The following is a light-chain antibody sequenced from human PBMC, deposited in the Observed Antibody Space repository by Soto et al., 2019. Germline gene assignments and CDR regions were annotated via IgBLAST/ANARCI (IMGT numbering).Light chain of an antibody. J-gene: IGKJ4*01. CDR1: QSLLHSNGYTF. CDR2: LVS. V-gene: IGKV2-28*01. CDR3: MQALQTPKT. Sequence: EIVMTQSPLSLPVTPGEPASISCRSSQSLLHSNGYTFLDWYLQKPGQSPQLLIYLVSNRASGVPDRFSGSGSGTDFTLKISRVEAEDVGVYYCMQALQTPKTFGGGTKVEIK.